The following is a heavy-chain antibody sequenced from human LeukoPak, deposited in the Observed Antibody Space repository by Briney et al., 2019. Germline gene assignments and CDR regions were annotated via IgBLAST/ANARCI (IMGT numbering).Heavy chain of an antibody. Sequence: KPSETLSLTCTVSGGSISSSSYYWGWIRQPPGKGLEWIGSIYYSGSTNYNPSLKSRVTISVDTSKNQFSLKLSSVTAADTAVYYCARDPAANNYAPSHFDYWGQGTLVTVSS. CDR2: IYYSGST. J-gene: IGHJ4*02. V-gene: IGHV4-39*07. CDR3: ARDPAANNYAPSHFDY. D-gene: IGHD4-11*01. CDR1: GGSISSSSYY.